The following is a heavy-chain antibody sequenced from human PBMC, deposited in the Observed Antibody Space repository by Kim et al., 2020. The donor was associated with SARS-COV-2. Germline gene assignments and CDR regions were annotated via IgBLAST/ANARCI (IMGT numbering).Heavy chain of an antibody. D-gene: IGHD3-16*01. V-gene: IGHV3-21*06. CDR3: ARGGMGQCGGDY. CDR1: GFTFSSYS. CDR2: ICVSGYT. J-gene: IGHJ4*01. Sequence: GGSLRLSCAASGFTFSSYSMSWVRQSPGKGLEWVASICVSGYTFYAAAAMDSFITTTGDYAKTSFHLQINRRAAETAADYYSARGGMGQCGGDY.